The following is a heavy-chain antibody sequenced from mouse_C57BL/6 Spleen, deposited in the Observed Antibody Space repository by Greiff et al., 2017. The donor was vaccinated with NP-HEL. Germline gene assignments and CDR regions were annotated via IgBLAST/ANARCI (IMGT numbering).Heavy chain of an antibody. CDR2: ISYDGSN. V-gene: IGHV3-6*01. CDR3: ARDGYDGYFDV. D-gene: IGHD2-2*01. J-gene: IGHJ1*03. Sequence: VQLQQSGPGLVKPSQSLSLTCSVPGYSITSGYYWNWIRQFPGNKLEWMGYISYDGSNNYNPSLKNRISITRDTSKNQFFLKLNSVTTEDTATYYCARDGYDGYFDVWGTGTTVTVSS. CDR1: GYSITSGYY.